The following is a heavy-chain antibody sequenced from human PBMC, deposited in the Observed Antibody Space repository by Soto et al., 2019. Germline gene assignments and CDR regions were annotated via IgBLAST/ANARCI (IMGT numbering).Heavy chain of an antibody. CDR2: ISPYNGNT. V-gene: IGHV1-18*01. CDR1: GYTFSSYT. J-gene: IGHJ5*02. Sequence: QVQLVQSGAEVKEPGASVKVSCKASGYTFSSYTISWVRQAPGQGLEWMGRISPYNGNTNYAQKLQGRVTMTTDTSTSIAYMELRSLRSDDTAVYYCARVVGALGHWFDPWGQGTLVTVSS. CDR3: ARVVGALGHWFDP. D-gene: IGHD1-26*01.